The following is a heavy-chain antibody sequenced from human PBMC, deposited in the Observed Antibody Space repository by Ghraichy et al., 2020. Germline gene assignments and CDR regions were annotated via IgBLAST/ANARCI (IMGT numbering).Heavy chain of an antibody. D-gene: IGHD1-26*01. CDR1: GFTVSSNY. V-gene: IGHV3-53*01. Sequence: GGSLRLSCAASGFTVSSNYMSWVRQAPGKGLEWVSLIYSGGSTYYADSVKGRFTISRDKFKNMLYLQMNSLRVEDTAVYYCARGGAAFDPWGQGTLVTVSS. CDR2: IYSGGST. CDR3: ARGGAAFDP. J-gene: IGHJ5*02.